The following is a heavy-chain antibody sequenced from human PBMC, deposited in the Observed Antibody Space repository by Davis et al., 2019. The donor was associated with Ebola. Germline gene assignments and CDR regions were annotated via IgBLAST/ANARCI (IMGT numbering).Heavy chain of an antibody. CDR1: GFTFSGSA. D-gene: IGHD3-22*01. CDR2: IRSKVNNYAT. Sequence: GESLKISCAASGFTFSGSAMHWVRQASGKGLEWVGRIRSKVNNYATAYAASVKGRFTISRDDSKNTAYLQMNSLKTEDTAVYYCASNYYDSSGDYWGQGTLVTVSS. J-gene: IGHJ4*02. CDR3: ASNYYDSSGDY. V-gene: IGHV3-73*01.